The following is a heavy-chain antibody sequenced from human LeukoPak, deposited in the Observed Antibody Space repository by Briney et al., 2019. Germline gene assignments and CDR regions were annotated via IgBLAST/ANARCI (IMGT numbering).Heavy chain of an antibody. CDR3: TTDPASLLWFGELGWFDP. Sequence: GGSLRLSCAASGFTFSNAWMSWVRQAPGKGLEWVGRIKSKTDGGTTDYAAPVKGRFTISGDDSKNTLYLQMNSLKTEDTAVYYCTTDPASLLWFGELGWFDPWGQGTLVTVSS. D-gene: IGHD3-10*01. J-gene: IGHJ5*02. CDR1: GFTFSNAW. V-gene: IGHV3-15*01. CDR2: IKSKTDGGTT.